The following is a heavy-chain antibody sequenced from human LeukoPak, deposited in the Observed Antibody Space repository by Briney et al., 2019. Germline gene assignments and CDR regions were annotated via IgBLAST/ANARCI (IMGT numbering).Heavy chain of an antibody. D-gene: IGHD3-16*02. CDR3: ATGFRRVLYRGAFDI. CDR2: VDPEDGET. V-gene: IGHV1-69-2*01. Sequence: ASVKISCKVSGYTFTDYYMHWVQQAPGKGLEWMGLVDPEDGETIYAEKFQGRVTITADTSTDTAYMGLRSLRSEDTAVYYCATGFRRVLYRGAFDIWGQGTMVTVSS. J-gene: IGHJ3*02. CDR1: GYTFTDYY.